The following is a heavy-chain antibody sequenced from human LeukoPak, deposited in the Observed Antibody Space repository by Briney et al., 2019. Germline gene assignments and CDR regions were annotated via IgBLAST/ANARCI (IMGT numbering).Heavy chain of an antibody. CDR1: GITFSSYT. D-gene: IGHD3-10*01. Sequence: GGSLRLSCAASGITFSSYTMNWVRQAPGKGLEWISYISSSSSNIYYADSVKGRFTISRDNAKKSLYLQMNSLRAEDAAVYYCARDTSGWFDPWGQGTMVTVSS. J-gene: IGHJ5*02. CDR3: ARDTSGWFDP. V-gene: IGHV3-48*04. CDR2: ISSSSSNI.